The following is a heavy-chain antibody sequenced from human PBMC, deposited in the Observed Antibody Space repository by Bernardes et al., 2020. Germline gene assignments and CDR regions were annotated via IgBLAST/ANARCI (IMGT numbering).Heavy chain of an antibody. CDR1: RFTFSSYW. CDR3: ARAVGSYFDGDASFFDY. V-gene: IGHV3-7*01. J-gene: IGHJ4*01. D-gene: IGHD3-22*01. Sequence: GGSLRLSCAASRFTFSSYWMTWVRQAPGKGLEWVANINQDGRQKYYVDSVKGRFTISRDNAENSLYLQMNSLRAEDTAVYYCARAVGSYFDGDASFFDYWGQGTLVTVSS. CDR2: INQDGRQK.